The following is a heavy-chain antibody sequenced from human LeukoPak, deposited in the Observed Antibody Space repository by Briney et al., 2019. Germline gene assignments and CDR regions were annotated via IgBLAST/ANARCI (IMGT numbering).Heavy chain of an antibody. CDR3: ARDRGYSSGWFDY. CDR1: GYTFTSYD. V-gene: IGHV1-8*01. Sequence: ASVKVSCKASGYTFTSYDINWVRQATGQGLEWMGWTNPNSGNTGYAQKFQGRVTMTRNTSISTAYMELSSLRSDDTAVYYCARDRGYSSGWFDYWGQGTLVTVSS. D-gene: IGHD6-19*01. J-gene: IGHJ4*02. CDR2: TNPNSGNT.